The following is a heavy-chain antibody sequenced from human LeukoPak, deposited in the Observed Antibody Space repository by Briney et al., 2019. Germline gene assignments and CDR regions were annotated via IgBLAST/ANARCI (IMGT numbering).Heavy chain of an antibody. D-gene: IGHD2-2*01. Sequence: SETLSLTCTVSGGSISSHYWSWIRQPPGKGLEWIGYIYYSGSTNYNPSLKSRVTISVDTSKSQFSLKLSSVTAADTAVYYCARVPGYCSSTSCTFFDYWGQGTLVTVSS. V-gene: IGHV4-59*11. CDR3: ARVPGYCSSTSCTFFDY. J-gene: IGHJ4*02. CDR1: GGSISSHY. CDR2: IYYSGST.